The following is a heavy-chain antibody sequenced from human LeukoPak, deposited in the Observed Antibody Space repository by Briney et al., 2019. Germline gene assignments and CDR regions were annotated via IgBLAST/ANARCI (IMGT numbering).Heavy chain of an antibody. CDR3: ARGSLYSSGRGWYFDL. D-gene: IGHD6-19*01. J-gene: IGHJ2*01. V-gene: IGHV4-59*01. CDR1: GGSINSYY. Sequence: SGTLSLTCTVSGGSINSYYWSWIRQPPGKGLEWIGYIYYRGGTNYNSCLKSRVTISVDTSNNQFSLKLTSVTAADTAMYYCARGSLYSSGRGWYFDLWGRGTLVTVSS. CDR2: IYYRGGT.